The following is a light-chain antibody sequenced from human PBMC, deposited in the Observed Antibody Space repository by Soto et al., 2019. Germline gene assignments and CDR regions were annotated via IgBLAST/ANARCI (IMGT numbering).Light chain of an antibody. CDR3: QQCRYWPLT. J-gene: IGKJ4*01. V-gene: IGKV3-15*01. CDR2: DAS. CDR1: QNVYNN. Sequence: ETVFTPSPATPSVSPGEGATLSCKASQNVYNNLAWYQQRPGQPPRLLIYDASTRATGISARFSGSGYGTEFTLTISSLQSEDFAVYFCQQCRYWPLTFGGGTKV.